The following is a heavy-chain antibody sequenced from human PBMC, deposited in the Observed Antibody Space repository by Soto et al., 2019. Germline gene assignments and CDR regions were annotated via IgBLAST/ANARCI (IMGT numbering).Heavy chain of an antibody. J-gene: IGHJ4*02. V-gene: IGHV3-23*01. Sequence: GGSLSLSCVASGITFTNYAMAWVRQAPEKGLEWVSGIVGSGGGTYYADSVKGRFTISRDNSKNTLHLQMNSLRTEDTAVYYCTKANRYCSGANCFTFDYWGLGTLVTVSS. D-gene: IGHD2-15*01. CDR1: GITFTNYA. CDR3: TKANRYCSGANCFTFDY. CDR2: IVGSGGGT.